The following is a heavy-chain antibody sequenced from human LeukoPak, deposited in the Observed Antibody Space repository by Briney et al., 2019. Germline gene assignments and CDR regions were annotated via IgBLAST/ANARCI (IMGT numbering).Heavy chain of an antibody. D-gene: IGHD3-10*01. CDR1: GFPFSSYA. CDR2: ISASGGST. CDR3: AKASAGSGRALYYYGMDV. J-gene: IGHJ6*04. V-gene: IGHV3-23*01. Sequence: PGGSLRLSCAASGFPFSSYAMTWVRQAPEKGLEWVSAISASGGSTYYADSVRGRFTISRDNSKNTLYLQMNSLRAEDTAVYYCAKASAGSGRALYYYGMDVWGKGTTVTVSS.